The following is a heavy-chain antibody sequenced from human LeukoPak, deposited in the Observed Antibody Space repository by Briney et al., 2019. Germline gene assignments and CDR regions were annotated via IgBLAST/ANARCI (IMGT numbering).Heavy chain of an antibody. CDR1: GFTFSNYW. CDR2: IKQDGGEK. Sequence: PGGSLRLSCAASGFTFSNYWMNWVRRAPGKGLEWVANIKQDGGEKNYVDSVKGRFTISRDNAKNSLYLQMNSLGAEDTAVYYCARDGYYYDSSSYVGSFDYWGQGTLVTVSS. J-gene: IGHJ4*02. D-gene: IGHD3-22*01. CDR3: ARDGYYYDSSSYVGSFDY. V-gene: IGHV3-7*01.